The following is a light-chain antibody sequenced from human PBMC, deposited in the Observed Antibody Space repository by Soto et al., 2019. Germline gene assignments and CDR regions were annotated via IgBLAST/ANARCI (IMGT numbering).Light chain of an antibody. CDR3: SSYITTSTRV. CDR1: SSYIGNSNF. CDR2: EVS. V-gene: IGLV2-14*01. Sequence: QSALTQPASVSGSPGQSITISCTGTSSYIGNSNFVSWYQQHPGKAPKLIIYEVSNRPSGVSDRFSGSKSGSTASLTISGLQPEDEADYYCSSYITTSTRVFGTGTKVTVL. J-gene: IGLJ1*01.